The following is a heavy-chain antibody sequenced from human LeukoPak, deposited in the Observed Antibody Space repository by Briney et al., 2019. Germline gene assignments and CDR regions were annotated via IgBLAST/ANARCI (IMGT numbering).Heavy chain of an antibody. Sequence: ASVRVSCKASGYTFTSYAMHWVRQAPGQRLEWMGWTNAGNGNTKYSQKFHGRVTITRDTSASTAYMELSSLRSEDTAVYYCARVGLGCSGGSCYSALYYYYGMDVWGQGTTVTVSS. D-gene: IGHD2-15*01. CDR1: GYTFTSYA. V-gene: IGHV1-3*01. CDR3: ARVGLGCSGGSCYSALYYYYGMDV. CDR2: TNAGNGNT. J-gene: IGHJ6*02.